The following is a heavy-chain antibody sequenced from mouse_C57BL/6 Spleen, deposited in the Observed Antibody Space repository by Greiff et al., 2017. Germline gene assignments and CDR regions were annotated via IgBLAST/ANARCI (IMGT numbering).Heavy chain of an antibody. Sequence: QVQLQQPGTELVKPGASVKLSCKASGYTFTSYWMHWVKQRPGQGLEWIGNINPSNGGTNYNEKFKSKATLTVDKSSSTAYMQLSSLTAEDSAVYYCARLDYYNYAMDYWGQGTSVTVSS. CDR3: ARLDYYNYAMDY. J-gene: IGHJ4*01. CDR1: GYTFTSYW. V-gene: IGHV1-53*01. D-gene: IGHD1-1*01. CDR2: INPSNGGT.